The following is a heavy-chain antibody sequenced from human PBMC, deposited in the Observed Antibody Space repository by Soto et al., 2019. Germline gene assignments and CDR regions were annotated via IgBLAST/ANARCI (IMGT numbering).Heavy chain of an antibody. J-gene: IGHJ4*02. V-gene: IGHV3-30*18. CDR3: ANADVILARPPLDY. Sequence: QVQLVESGGGVVQPGRSLRLSCAASGFTFSDYGMHWVRQAPGKGLEWVAVISHDGTKEYYAESLKGRFTISRDNSKNTLYLQMNSLRTEDTAVYYCANADVILARPPLDYWGQGTLVTVSS. CDR2: ISHDGTKE. D-gene: IGHD6-6*01. CDR1: GFTFSDYG.